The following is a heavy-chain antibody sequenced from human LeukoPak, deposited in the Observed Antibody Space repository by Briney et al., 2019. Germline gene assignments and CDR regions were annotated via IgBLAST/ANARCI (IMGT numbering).Heavy chain of an antibody. Sequence: SQTLSLTCTVSGGSISSGSYYWGWIRQPAGKGLEWIGLIYTSGSTNYNPSLKSRVTISVDTSKNQSSLKLSSVTAADTAVYYCARVGVAFFFDYWGQGTLVTVSS. J-gene: IGHJ4*02. V-gene: IGHV4-61*02. CDR3: ARVGVAFFFDY. D-gene: IGHD3-3*01. CDR2: IYTSGST. CDR1: GGSISSGSYY.